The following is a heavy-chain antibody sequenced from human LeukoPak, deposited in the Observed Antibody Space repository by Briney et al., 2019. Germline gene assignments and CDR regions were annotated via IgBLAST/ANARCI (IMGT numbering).Heavy chain of an antibody. CDR3: ARGYYDSSGYYHRPYYFDY. V-gene: IGHV1-2*06. J-gene: IGHJ4*02. CDR2: INPNSGGT. D-gene: IGHD3-22*01. CDR1: GYTFTGYY. Sequence: ASVKVSCKASGYTFTGYYMHWVRQAPGRGLEWMGRINPNSGGTNYAQKFQGRVTMTRDTSISTAYMELSRLRSDDTAVYYCARGYYDSSGYYHRPYYFDYWGQGTLVTVSS.